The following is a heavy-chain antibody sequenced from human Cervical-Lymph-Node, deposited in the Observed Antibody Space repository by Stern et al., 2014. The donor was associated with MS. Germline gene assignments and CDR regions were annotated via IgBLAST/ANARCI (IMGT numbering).Heavy chain of an antibody. CDR3: ARDLDSSGYYGLDYYYYGMDV. V-gene: IGHV1-18*04. CDR2: ISAYNGNT. CDR1: GYTFTSYG. Sequence: VQLEESGAEVKKPGASVKVSCKASGYTFTSYGISWVRQAPGQGLEWMGWISAYNGNTNYAQKLQGRVTMTTDTSTSTAYMELRSLRSDDTAVYYCARDLDSSGYYGLDYYYYGMDVWGQGTTVTVSS. D-gene: IGHD3-22*01. J-gene: IGHJ6*02.